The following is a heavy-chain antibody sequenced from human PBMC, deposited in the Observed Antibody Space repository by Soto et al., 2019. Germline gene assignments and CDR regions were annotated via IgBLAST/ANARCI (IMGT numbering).Heavy chain of an antibody. J-gene: IGHJ4*02. CDR3: AKDLHALGLLPIDY. CDR2: ISGSGGST. D-gene: IGHD4-17*01. Sequence: AGGSLRLSCAASGFTFSSYAMSWVRQAPGKGLEWVSAISGSGGSTYYADSVKGRFTISRDNSKNTLYLQMNSLRAEDTAVYYCAKDLHALGLLPIDYWGQGTLVTVYS. V-gene: IGHV3-23*01. CDR1: GFTFSSYA.